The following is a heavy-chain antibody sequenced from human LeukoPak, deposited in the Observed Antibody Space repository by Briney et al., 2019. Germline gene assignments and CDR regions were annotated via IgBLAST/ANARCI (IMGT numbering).Heavy chain of an antibody. Sequence: SQTLSLTCAISGDSVSSNSAAWNWIRQSPSRGLEWLGRTYYRSKWYNDYAVSVKSRITINPDTSKNQFPLQLNSVTPEDTAVYYCANNLKHSDAFDIWGQGTMVTVSS. V-gene: IGHV6-1*01. J-gene: IGHJ3*02. CDR1: GDSVSSNSAA. CDR3: ANNLKHSDAFDI. D-gene: IGHD1-20*01. CDR2: TYYRSKWYN.